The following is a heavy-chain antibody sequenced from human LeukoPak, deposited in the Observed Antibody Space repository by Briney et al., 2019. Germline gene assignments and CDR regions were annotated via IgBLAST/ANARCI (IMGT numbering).Heavy chain of an antibody. D-gene: IGHD6-13*01. V-gene: IGHV3-21*01. Sequence: GGSLRLSCAASGFTFSSYSMNWVRQAPGKGLEWVSSISSSSSYIYYADSVKGRFTISRDNAKNLLYLQMNSLRAEDTAVYYCARSRIAAAGEYFQHWGQGTLVTVSS. J-gene: IGHJ1*01. CDR2: ISSSSSYI. CDR1: GFTFSSYS. CDR3: ARSRIAAAGEYFQH.